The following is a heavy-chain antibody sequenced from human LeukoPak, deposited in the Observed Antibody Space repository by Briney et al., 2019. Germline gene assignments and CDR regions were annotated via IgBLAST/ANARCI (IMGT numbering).Heavy chain of an antibody. Sequence: GGSLRLSCAASGFTFSSYGMSWVRQAPAKGLEWVSAINGSDGSTYYADSVKGRFTISRDNSKNTPYLQMNSLRAEDTAVYYWAKDRGVDTAIRFFFDYWGQGTLVTVSS. D-gene: IGHD5-18*01. CDR1: GFTFSSYG. J-gene: IGHJ4*02. CDR2: INGSDGST. V-gene: IGHV3-23*01. CDR3: AKDRGVDTAIRFFFDY.